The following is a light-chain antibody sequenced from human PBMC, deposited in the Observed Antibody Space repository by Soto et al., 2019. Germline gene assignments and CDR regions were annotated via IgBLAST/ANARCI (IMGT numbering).Light chain of an antibody. V-gene: IGLV1-51*01. CDR2: DNN. J-gene: IGLJ3*02. CDR1: SSNIGNHF. CDR3: GTWDGSLSAWV. Sequence: QSVLTQPPSVSAAPGQKVTISCSGSSSNIGNHFVSWYRQLPGTAPKLLIYDNNERPSGIPDRFSGSKSGTSATLGITGLQTGDEADYYCGTWDGSLSAWVFGGRTKLPLL.